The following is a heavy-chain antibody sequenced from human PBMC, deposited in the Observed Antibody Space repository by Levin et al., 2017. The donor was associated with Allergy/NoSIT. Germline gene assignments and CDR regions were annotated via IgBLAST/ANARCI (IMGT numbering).Heavy chain of an antibody. CDR2: ISGSGGST. CDR3: AKVLSGFKHLGELSARYFFDY. V-gene: IGHV3-23*01. D-gene: IGHD3-16*02. CDR1: GFTFSNYA. Sequence: GESLKISCAASGFTFSNYAMSWVRQAPGKGLEWVSAISGSGGSTYYADSVKGRLTISRDNSKNTLYLQMNSLRAEDTAVYYCAKVLSGFKHLGELSARYFFDYWGQGTLVTVSS. J-gene: IGHJ4*02.